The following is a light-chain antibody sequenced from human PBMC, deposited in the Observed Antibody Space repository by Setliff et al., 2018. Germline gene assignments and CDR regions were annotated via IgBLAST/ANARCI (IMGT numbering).Light chain of an antibody. J-gene: IGLJ1*01. Sequence: QSALTQPASVSGSPGQSITISCAGTSSDVGAYSHVSWYQQYPGKAPKLMISEVSNRPSGVSYRFSGSKSGNTASLTISGLQAEDEADYYCSSYPTSSTGVFGTGTMVTVL. CDR2: EVS. V-gene: IGLV2-14*01. CDR3: SSYPTSSTGV. CDR1: SSDVGAYSH.